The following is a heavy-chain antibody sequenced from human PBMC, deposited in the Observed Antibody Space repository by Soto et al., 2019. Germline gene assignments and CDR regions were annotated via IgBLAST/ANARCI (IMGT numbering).Heavy chain of an antibody. J-gene: IGHJ4*02. CDR2: IKSNADGGAR. CDR1: GFMFSSAW. D-gene: IGHD1-1*01. V-gene: IGHV3-15*01. CDR3: VEGWNDF. Sequence: EVQLVESGGDLVKPGGSLRLSCVTSGFMFSSAWMSWVRQAPGKGLEWVGRIKSNADGGARDYAAPVKGRFSISRDDSKNTLYLQMNSLRAEDTAVYYCVEGWNDFWGQGTLVTVSS.